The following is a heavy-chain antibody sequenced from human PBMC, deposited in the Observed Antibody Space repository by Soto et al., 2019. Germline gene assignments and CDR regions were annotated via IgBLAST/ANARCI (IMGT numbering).Heavy chain of an antibody. CDR3: AREGGYQLPKAMVTYYYGMDV. J-gene: IGHJ6*02. D-gene: IGHD2-2*01. V-gene: IGHV1-18*01. CDR2: ISAYNGNT. CDR1: GYTFTSYG. Sequence: ASVKVSCKASGYTFTSYGISWVRQAPGQGLEWMGWISAYNGNTNYAQKLQGRVTMTTDTSTSTAYMELSSLRSEDTAVYYCAREGGYQLPKAMVTYYYGMDVWGQGTTVTVSS.